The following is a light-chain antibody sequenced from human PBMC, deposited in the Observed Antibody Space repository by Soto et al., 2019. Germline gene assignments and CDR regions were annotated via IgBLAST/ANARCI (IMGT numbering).Light chain of an antibody. CDR3: QQYDKWPPGT. V-gene: IGKV3-15*01. CDR2: GAF. Sequence: DIVMTQSPATLSVSPGERATLSCRASQSVSTKLAWYQHKPGQAPRLVIHGAFNRATGIPARFSGSGSGTEFTLTIRSLQSEDFAVYYCQQYDKWPPGTFGQGTKVEIK. CDR1: QSVSTK. J-gene: IGKJ1*01.